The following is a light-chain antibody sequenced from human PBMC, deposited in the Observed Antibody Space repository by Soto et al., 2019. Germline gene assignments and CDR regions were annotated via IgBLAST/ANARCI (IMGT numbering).Light chain of an antibody. CDR3: QQYDKWPRT. CDR1: QSVSSN. CDR2: GGS. Sequence: EIVMTQSPATLSVSPGERATLSCRASQSVSSNLAWYQHKPGQSPWLLIYGGSARATGIPARFSGGGSGAEYTLTISSLQSEDFAVYYCQQYDKWPRTFGQGTKVDIK. J-gene: IGKJ1*01. V-gene: IGKV3-15*01.